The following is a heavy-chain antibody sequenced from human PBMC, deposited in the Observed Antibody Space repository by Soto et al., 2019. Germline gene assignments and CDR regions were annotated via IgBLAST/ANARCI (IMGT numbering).Heavy chain of an antibody. J-gene: IGHJ6*03. CDR3: ARDGWSGYYDHYYYYMDV. CDR2: ISYDGSNK. D-gene: IGHD3-3*01. CDR1: GFTFSSYA. Sequence: GGSLRLSCATSGFTFSSYAMHCVRQAPGKGLEWVAVISYDGSNKYYADSVKGRFTISRDNSKNTLYLQMNSLRAEDTAVYYCARDGWSGYYDHYYYYMDVWGKGTTVTVSS. V-gene: IGHV3-30*04.